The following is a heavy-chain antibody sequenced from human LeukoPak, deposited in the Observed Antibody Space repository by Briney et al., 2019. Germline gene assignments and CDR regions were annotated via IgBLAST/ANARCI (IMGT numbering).Heavy chain of an antibody. CDR2: TNEDGSQK. V-gene: IGHV3-7*01. D-gene: IGHD3-9*01. J-gene: IGHJ4*02. Sequence: PGGSLRLSCAASGFTFRSYWMGWVSQAPRKGLEWVANTNEDGSQKYYVDSVKGRFTISRDNAKNSLYLQMSSLRDEDTAVYYCARDQSADMNYWGQGTLVTVSS. CDR1: GFTFRSYW. CDR3: ARDQSADMNY.